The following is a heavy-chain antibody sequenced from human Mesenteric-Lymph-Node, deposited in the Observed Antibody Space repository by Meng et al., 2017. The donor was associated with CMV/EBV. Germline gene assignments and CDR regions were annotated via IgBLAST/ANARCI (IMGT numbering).Heavy chain of an antibody. V-gene: IGHV3-48*04. CDR3: NSGGE. J-gene: IGHJ4*02. Sequence: GGSLRLSCAASGFTFNIYWMTWVRQAPGKGLEWVSYISRSGSTIYYADSVKGRFTISRDNAKNSLYLQMNSLRGEDTAVYYCNSGGEWGQGTLVTVSS. CDR2: ISRSGSTI. D-gene: IGHD5-12*01. CDR1: GFTFNIYW.